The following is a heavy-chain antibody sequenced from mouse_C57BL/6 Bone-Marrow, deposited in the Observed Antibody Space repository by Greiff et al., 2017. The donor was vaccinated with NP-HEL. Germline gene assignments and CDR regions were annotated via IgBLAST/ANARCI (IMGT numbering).Heavy chain of an antibody. CDR3: ARNDYDPAWFAY. V-gene: IGHV5-17*01. D-gene: IGHD2-4*01. Sequence: EVQLVESGGGLVKPGGSLKLSCAASGFTFSDYGMHWVRQAPEKGLEWVAYISSCSSTIYYADTVKGRFTISRDNAKNTLFLQMTSLRSEDTAMYYCARNDYDPAWFAYWGQGTLVTVSA. J-gene: IGHJ3*01. CDR1: GFTFSDYG. CDR2: ISSCSSTI.